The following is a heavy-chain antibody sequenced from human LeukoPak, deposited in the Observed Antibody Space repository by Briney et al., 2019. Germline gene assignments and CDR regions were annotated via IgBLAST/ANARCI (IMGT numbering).Heavy chain of an antibody. Sequence: GGSLRLSCAASAFTFSSYAMSWVRQAPGKGLEWVSAISGSGGNTYYADSVKGRFTISRDNSKNTLYLQMNSLRAEDTAVYYCAASIVVVPAAMLDYYYYYGMDVWGQGTTVTVSS. CDR1: AFTFSSYA. V-gene: IGHV3-23*01. CDR2: ISGSGGNT. CDR3: AASIVVVPAAMLDYYYYYGMDV. D-gene: IGHD2-2*01. J-gene: IGHJ6*02.